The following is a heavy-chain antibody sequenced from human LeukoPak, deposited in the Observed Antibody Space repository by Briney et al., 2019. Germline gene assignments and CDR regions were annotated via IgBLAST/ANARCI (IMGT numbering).Heavy chain of an antibody. V-gene: IGHV3-21*01. CDR1: GFTVSSNY. Sequence: GGSLRLSCAASGFTVSSNYVNWVRQAPGKGLEWVSSISTGSSYIYYADSLKGRFTISRDNAKNSLYLQMNSLRAEDTAVYYCARAFDYSSYHWGQGTLVTVSS. CDR2: ISTGSSYI. CDR3: ARAFDYSSYH. D-gene: IGHD4-11*01. J-gene: IGHJ5*02.